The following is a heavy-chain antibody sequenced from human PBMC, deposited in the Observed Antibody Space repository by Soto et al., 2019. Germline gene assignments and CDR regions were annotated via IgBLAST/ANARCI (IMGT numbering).Heavy chain of an antibody. Sequence: EVQLMESGGGLVQPGGSLRLSCTASGFTFTSYSINWVRQAPGQGLEWISYISSTSATIYYAESVRGRFTVSRDNAKNSVYLQMNSLRAEDTAVYFCARAKSLEYNWSDTWGQGTPVTVSS. CDR1: GFTFTSYS. CDR2: ISSTSATI. CDR3: ARAKSLEYNWSDT. J-gene: IGHJ5*02. V-gene: IGHV3-48*01.